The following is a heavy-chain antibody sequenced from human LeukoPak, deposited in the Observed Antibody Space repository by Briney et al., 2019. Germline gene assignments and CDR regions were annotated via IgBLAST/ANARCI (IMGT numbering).Heavy chain of an antibody. CDR1: GFTVSTNC. J-gene: IGHJ6*02. CDR2: TNSGGTT. Sequence: GGSLRLSCAVSGFTVSTNCRSWVRQAPGKGLEWVSVTNSGGTTHYAASVKARFTISRDNSKNTVYLQLNSLRTEDTAVYYCARDQNVWGQGTTVTVSS. CDR3: ARDQNV. V-gene: IGHV3-66*02.